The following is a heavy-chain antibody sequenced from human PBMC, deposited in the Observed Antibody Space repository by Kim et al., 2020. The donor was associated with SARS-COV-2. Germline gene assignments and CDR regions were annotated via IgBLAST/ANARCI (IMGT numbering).Heavy chain of an antibody. CDR2: IYYSGSN. CDR3: ARNIGITMIVVVTGWFEP. V-gene: IGHV4-31*03. CDR1: GGSISSGGYY. J-gene: IGHJ5*02. D-gene: IGHD3-22*01. Sequence: SETLSLTGTVSGGSISSGGYYWSWIRQHPGKGLEWIGYIYYSGSNYYNPSLKSRVTISVDTSKNQFSLKLSSVTAADTAVYYCARNIGITMIVVVTGWFEPWGQRTLFTVSS.